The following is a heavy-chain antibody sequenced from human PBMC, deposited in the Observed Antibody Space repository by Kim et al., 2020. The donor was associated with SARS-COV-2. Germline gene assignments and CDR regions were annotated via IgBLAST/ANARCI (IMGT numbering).Heavy chain of an antibody. D-gene: IGHD6-19*01. CDR1: GFTFSSHW. CDR3: ARRRFSSGWYYFDY. CDR2: INSDGTTT. V-gene: IGHV3-74*01. Sequence: GGSLRLSCAASGFTFSSHWMHWVRQAPGKGLVWVSRINSDGTTTSYADSVKGRFTISRDNAKNTLYLQMNSLRAEDTAVYYCARRRFSSGWYYFDYWGPETLVTVSS. J-gene: IGHJ4*01.